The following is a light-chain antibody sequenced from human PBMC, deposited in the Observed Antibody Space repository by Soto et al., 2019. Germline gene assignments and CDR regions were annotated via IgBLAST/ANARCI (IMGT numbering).Light chain of an antibody. CDR1: QSVLYNSNSKNY. CDR3: QQYFSSPWT. CDR2: WAS. V-gene: IGKV4-1*01. Sequence: DIVMTQSPDSLAVSLGERATINCKSSQSVLYNSNSKNYLAWYQHKPGQPPKLLIYWASTRESGVPDRFIGSGSGTDFTLTISSLQAEDGAVYYCQQYFSSPWTFGQGTKVDIK. J-gene: IGKJ1*01.